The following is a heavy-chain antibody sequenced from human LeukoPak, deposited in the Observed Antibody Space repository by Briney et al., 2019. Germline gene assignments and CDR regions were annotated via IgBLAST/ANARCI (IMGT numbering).Heavy chain of an antibody. CDR2: IYNNGRT. D-gene: IGHD2-2*01. CDR1: GDSVSNSRVY. V-gene: IGHV4-39*07. CDR3: ARGYCSSTSSCWFDP. Sequence: SETLSLTCSVSGDSVSNSRVYWGWIRQTPGEGLEWIGSIYNNGRTYYKSSLESRVTISVDTPKNQFSLKLTSVTAADTAVYYCARGYCSSTSSCWFDPWGQGTLVTVSS. J-gene: IGHJ5*02.